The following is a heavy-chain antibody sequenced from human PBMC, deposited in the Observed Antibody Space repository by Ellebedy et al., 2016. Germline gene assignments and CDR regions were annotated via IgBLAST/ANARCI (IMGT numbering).Heavy chain of an antibody. J-gene: IGHJ4*02. CDR3: ARVVQAHYFDY. CDR2: IYSGGST. Sequence: GGSLRLSCAASGFTVSSNYMSWVRQAPGKGLEWVSVIYSGGSTYYADSVKGRFTISRDNSKNTLYLQMNSLRAEDTAVYYCARVVQAHYFDYWGQGTLVTVSS. D-gene: IGHD1-26*01. V-gene: IGHV3-53*01. CDR1: GFTVSSNY.